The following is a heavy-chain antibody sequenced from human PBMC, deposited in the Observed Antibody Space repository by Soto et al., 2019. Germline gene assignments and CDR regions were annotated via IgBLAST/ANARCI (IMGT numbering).Heavy chain of an antibody. J-gene: IGHJ3*02. Sequence: PGGSLRLSCAASGFTFSSYAMSWVRQAPGKGLEWVSAISGSGGSTYYADSVKGRFTISRDNSKNTLYLQMNSLRAEDTAVYYCAKDYYDSSGVHAFDIWGQGTMVTVXS. D-gene: IGHD3-22*01. CDR1: GFTFSSYA. CDR3: AKDYYDSSGVHAFDI. CDR2: ISGSGGST. V-gene: IGHV3-23*01.